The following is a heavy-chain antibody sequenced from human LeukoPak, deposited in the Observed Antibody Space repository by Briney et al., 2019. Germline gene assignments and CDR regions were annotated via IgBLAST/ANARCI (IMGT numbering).Heavy chain of an antibody. D-gene: IGHD2-15*01. CDR1: GFTVNNNY. CDR2: IYSGGST. V-gene: IGHV3-53*04. Sequence: QAGGSLRLSCAASGFTVNNNYMSWVRQAPGKGLECVSVIYSGGSTKYADSVKGRFIVSRHNSENTLYLQLSSLRPEDTAVYYCTKVVSGGGNFVMDVWGQGTTVTVSS. J-gene: IGHJ6*02. CDR3: TKVVSGGGNFVMDV.